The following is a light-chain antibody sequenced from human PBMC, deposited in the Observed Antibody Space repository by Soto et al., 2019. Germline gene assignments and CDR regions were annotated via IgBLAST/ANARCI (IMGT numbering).Light chain of an antibody. Sequence: DSQMTPSPSTLSASVGDRVTITCRASQSIGRFLAWYQHQPGKAPKLLIYDASTLESGVPSRFSGTGSGTEFTFSITSLQPEDFGTYYCQQCYMGWTFGQGAKV. CDR1: QSIGRF. CDR3: QQCYMGWT. J-gene: IGKJ1*01. V-gene: IGKV1-5*01. CDR2: DAS.